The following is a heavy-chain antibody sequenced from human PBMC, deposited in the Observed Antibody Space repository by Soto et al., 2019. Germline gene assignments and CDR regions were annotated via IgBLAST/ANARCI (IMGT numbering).Heavy chain of an antibody. CDR2: INAGSGNT. CDR3: ARDTETLGPRANDALDI. J-gene: IGHJ3*02. D-gene: IGHD3-3*02. CDR1: GYTFSAYT. V-gene: IGHV1-3*01. Sequence: ASVKVSCKASGYTFSAYTMNWARKAPGQSLEWMGWINAGSGNTKYSQNFQGRVSITRDTSASTVYMELTGLKSEDTAVYYCARDTETLGPRANDALDIWGQGTMVT.